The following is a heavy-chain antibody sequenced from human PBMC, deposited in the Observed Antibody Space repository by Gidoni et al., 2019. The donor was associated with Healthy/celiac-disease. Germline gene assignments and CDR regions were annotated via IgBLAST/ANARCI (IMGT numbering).Heavy chain of an antibody. CDR3: GKRDSGAWYDF. V-gene: IGHV3-23*01. CDR2: ISGGGGST. Sequence: EVQVLESGGGLVQPGGSLRLSCAASGFTFSSYALSWVRQAPGKGLEWVSAISGGGGSTFYADSVKGRFTISRDDSKNTLYLQMSSLRAEDTAVYYCGKRDSGAWYDFWGQGTLVTVSS. J-gene: IGHJ5*01. D-gene: IGHD6-19*01. CDR1: GFTFSSYA.